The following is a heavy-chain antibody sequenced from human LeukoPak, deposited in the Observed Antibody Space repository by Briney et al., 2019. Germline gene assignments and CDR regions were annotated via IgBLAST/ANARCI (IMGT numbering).Heavy chain of an antibody. CDR2: IWYDGSNK. Sequence: GRSLRLSCAASGFTFSSYGMHWVRQAPGKGLEWVAVIWYDGSNKYYADSVKGRFTTSRDNSKNTLYLQMNSLRAEDTAVYYCAREKATVVNGYFDYWGQGTLVTVSS. CDR1: GFTFSSYG. J-gene: IGHJ4*02. V-gene: IGHV3-33*01. D-gene: IGHD4-23*01. CDR3: AREKATVVNGYFDY.